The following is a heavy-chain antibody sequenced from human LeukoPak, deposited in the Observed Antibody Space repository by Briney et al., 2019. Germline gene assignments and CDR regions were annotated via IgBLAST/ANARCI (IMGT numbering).Heavy chain of an antibody. CDR3: ANLRGDLAY. J-gene: IGHJ4*02. CDR2: ISCDGSNK. V-gene: IGHV3-30*18. Sequence: GGSLRLSCAASGFTFSSYGMHWVRQAPGKGLEWVAVISCDGSNKYYADSVKGRFTISRDNSKNTLYLQTNSLRAEDTAVYYCANLRGDLAYWGQGTLVSVPS. CDR1: GFTFSSYG. D-gene: IGHD3-10*01.